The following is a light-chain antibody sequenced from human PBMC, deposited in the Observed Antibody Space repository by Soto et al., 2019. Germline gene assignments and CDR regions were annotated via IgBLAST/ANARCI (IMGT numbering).Light chain of an antibody. Sequence: QSALTQPPSASGSPGQSVTISCTGTSSDVGGYNYVSWYQQHPAKAPKVMIYEVNKRPSGVPDRFSGSKSGNTASLTVSGLQAEDEADYYCSSRAGNNVVFGGGTKVTVL. J-gene: IGLJ2*01. V-gene: IGLV2-8*01. CDR1: SSDVGGYNY. CDR2: EVN. CDR3: SSRAGNNVV.